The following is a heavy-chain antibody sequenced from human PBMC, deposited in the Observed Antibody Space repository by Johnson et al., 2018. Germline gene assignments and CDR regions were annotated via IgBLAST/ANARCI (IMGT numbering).Heavy chain of an antibody. CDR1: GFTFSSYG. CDR2: ISYDGSNK. Sequence: QVQLVESGGGVVQPGRYLRLSCAASGFTFSSYGMHWVRQAPGKGLEWVAVISYDGSNKYYADSVKGRFTISRHNSKNTLYLQMNSLGAEVTGVYDCAKGGVVVEFWSGPSCMDVWGKGTTVTVSS. D-gene: IGHD3-3*01. V-gene: IGHV3-30*18. CDR3: AKGGVVVEFWSGPSCMDV. J-gene: IGHJ6*03.